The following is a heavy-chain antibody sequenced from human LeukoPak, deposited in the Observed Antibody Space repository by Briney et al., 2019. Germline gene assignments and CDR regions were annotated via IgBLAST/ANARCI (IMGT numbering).Heavy chain of an antibody. CDR1: GFTVSSNY. CDR2: IYSGGST. D-gene: IGHD3-3*01. V-gene: IGHV3-53*01. J-gene: IGHJ6*03. CDR3: AREQGFWSGYSTYMDV. Sequence: PGGSLRLSCAASGFTVSSNYMSWVRQAPGKGLEWVSVIYSGGSTYYADSVKGRFTISRDNSKNTLYLQMNSLRAEDTAVYYCAREQGFWSGYSTYMDVWGKGTTVTVSS.